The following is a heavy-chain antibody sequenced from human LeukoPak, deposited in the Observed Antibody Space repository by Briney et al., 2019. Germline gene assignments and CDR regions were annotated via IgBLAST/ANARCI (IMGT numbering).Heavy chain of an antibody. D-gene: IGHD2-8*01. J-gene: IGHJ4*02. CDR1: GFTFSSYA. V-gene: IGHV3-23*01. CDR2: ISGSGGTA. CDR3: AKEGYCTNGVCYAADY. Sequence: GGSLRLSCAASGFTFSSYAMSWVRQGPGKGLEWVSAISGSGGTAYYADSVKGRFTISRDNSQNTLYLQMNSLRAGDTAVYYCAKEGYCTNGVCYAADYWGQGTLVTVSS.